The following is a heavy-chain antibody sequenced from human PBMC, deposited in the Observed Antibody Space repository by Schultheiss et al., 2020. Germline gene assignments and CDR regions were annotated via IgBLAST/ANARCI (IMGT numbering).Heavy chain of an antibody. J-gene: IGHJ4*02. CDR3: ARQTDSSGPDFDY. CDR2: IYYSGTT. CDR1: GGSISSSYY. D-gene: IGHD3-22*01. V-gene: IGHV4-39*01. Sequence: SQTLSLTYTVSGGSISSSYYWGWIRQPPGKGLEWIGSIYYSGTTYYNPSLRSRVTISVDTSKNQFSLKVSSVTAADTAVYYCARQTDSSGPDFDYWGQGNLGTVSS.